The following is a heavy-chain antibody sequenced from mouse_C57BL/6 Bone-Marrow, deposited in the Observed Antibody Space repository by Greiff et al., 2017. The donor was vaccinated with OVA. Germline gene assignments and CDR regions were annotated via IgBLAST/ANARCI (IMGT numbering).Heavy chain of an antibody. D-gene: IGHD1-1*01. Sequence: QVQLQQPGAELVKPGASVKVSCKASGYTFTSYWMHWVKQRPGQGLEWIGRIHPSDSDTNYNQKFKGKATLTVDKSSSTASMQLSSLTSEDSAVYYCATPPYYYGSSLAYWGQGTLVTVSA. CDR3: ATPPYYYGSSLAY. CDR1: GYTFTSYW. J-gene: IGHJ3*01. CDR2: IHPSDSDT. V-gene: IGHV1-74*01.